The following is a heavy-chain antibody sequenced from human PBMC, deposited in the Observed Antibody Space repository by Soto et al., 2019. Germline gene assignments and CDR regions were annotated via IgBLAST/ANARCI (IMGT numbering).Heavy chain of an antibody. CDR1: GFTFSSYG. D-gene: IGHD2-21*02. V-gene: IGHV3-33*01. J-gene: IGHJ4*02. Sequence: QVQLVESGGGVVQPGRSLRLSCAASGFTFSSYGMHWVRQAPGKGLEWVAVIWYDGSNKYYADSVKGRFTISRDNSKNTLYLQMNSLRAEDTAVYYCARDYCGGDCYLVDYWGQGTLVTVSS. CDR2: IWYDGSNK. CDR3: ARDYCGGDCYLVDY.